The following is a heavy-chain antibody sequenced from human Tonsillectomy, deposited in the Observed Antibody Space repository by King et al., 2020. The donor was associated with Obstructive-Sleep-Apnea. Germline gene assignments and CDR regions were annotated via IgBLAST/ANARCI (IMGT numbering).Heavy chain of an antibody. D-gene: IGHD3-9*01. J-gene: IGHJ4*02. CDR1: EFTFRNYW. V-gene: IGHV3-7*01. CDR3: TRDYASTGTTGYYGIDY. Sequence: QLVQSGGGLVQPGGSLRLSCVASEFTFRNYWMSWVRQAPGKGLEWLANIRQDGSDKHYVDSVKGRFTISRDKAKNSLYLQMNSLRAEDTAVYYCTRDYASTGTTGYYGIDYWGQGTLVTVSS. CDR2: IRQDGSDK.